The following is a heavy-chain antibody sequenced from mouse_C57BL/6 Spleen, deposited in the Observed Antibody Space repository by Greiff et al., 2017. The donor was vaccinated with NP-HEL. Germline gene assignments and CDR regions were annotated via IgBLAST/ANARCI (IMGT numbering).Heavy chain of an antibody. CDR2: INPNNGGT. J-gene: IGHJ2*01. Sequence: EVQLQQSGPELVKPGASVKMSCKASGYTFTDYNMHWVKQSHGKSLEWIGYINPNNGGTSYNQKFKGKATLTVNKSSSTAYMELRSLTSEDSAVYYCARGGLYYDSFDYWGQGTTLTVSS. D-gene: IGHD2-4*01. CDR3: ARGGLYYDSFDY. V-gene: IGHV1-22*01. CDR1: GYTFTDYN.